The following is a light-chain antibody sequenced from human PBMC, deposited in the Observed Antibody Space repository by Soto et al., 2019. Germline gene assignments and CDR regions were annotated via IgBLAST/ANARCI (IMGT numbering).Light chain of an antibody. J-gene: IGKJ2*01. V-gene: IGKV2-28*01. CDR3: MQALQTGYT. Sequence: DIVMTQSPISLPVSPGEPASISCRSSQSLLDSDGYKYLDWYLQKPGQSPQLLIYMGSNRATGVPGRCSGSGSGTDFTLKISRVEAEDVGVYYCMQALQTGYTFGQGTRLEIK. CDR1: QSLLDSDGYKY. CDR2: MGS.